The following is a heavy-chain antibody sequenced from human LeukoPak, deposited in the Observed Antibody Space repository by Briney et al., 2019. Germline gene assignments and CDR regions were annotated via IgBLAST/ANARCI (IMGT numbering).Heavy chain of an antibody. CDR3: ARSERGYDILTGPDFDY. Sequence: QPGGSLRLSCAASGFTFSSYAMNWVRQAPGKGLEWVSSISGSGGSTYYADSVKGRFTISRDNAKNSLYLQMNSLRAEDTAVYYCARSERGYDILTGPDFDYWGQGTLVTVSS. V-gene: IGHV3-23*01. D-gene: IGHD3-9*01. CDR1: GFTFSSYA. CDR2: ISGSGGST. J-gene: IGHJ4*02.